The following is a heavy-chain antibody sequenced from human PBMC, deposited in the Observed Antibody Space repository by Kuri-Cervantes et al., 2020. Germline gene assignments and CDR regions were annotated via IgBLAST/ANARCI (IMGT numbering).Heavy chain of an antibody. CDR1: GFTFSNYW. D-gene: IGHD3-22*01. J-gene: IGHJ5*02. Sequence: ESLKISCAASGFTFSNYWMHWVRQPPGKGLEWIGSIYYSGSTYYNPSLKSRVTISVDTSKNQFSLKLSSVTAADTAVYYCASWGRLGDYYDSSGFPWGQGTLVTVSS. CDR3: ASWGRLGDYYDSSGFP. V-gene: IGHV4-39*01. CDR2: IYYSGST.